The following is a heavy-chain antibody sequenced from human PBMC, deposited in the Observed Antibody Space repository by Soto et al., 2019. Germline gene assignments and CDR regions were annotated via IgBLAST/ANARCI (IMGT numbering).Heavy chain of an antibody. CDR2: IKPNSGGT. D-gene: IGHD6-13*01. V-gene: IGHV1-2*04. CDR1: GYTFTGYY. Sequence: ASVKVSCKASGYTFTGYYMHWVRQAPGQGLEWMGWIKPNSGGTNYAQKNQGWDTMTRETSISTAYMELIRLRSDDMAVYYCARDLRYSSPRRGFGHYYYGMDVWGQGTTVTVSS. J-gene: IGHJ6*02. CDR3: ARDLRYSSPRRGFGHYYYGMDV.